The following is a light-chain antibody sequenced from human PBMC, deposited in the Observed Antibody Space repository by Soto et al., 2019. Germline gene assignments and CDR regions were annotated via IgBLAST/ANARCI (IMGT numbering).Light chain of an antibody. CDR1: QSVNTN. Sequence: EIVMTQSPATLSVSPGERATLSCRASQSVNTNLAWYQQKPGQAPRLLIYGASSRATGIPDRFSGGGSGTDFTLTISRLEPEDFAVYYCQQFSSYPLTFGGGTKVDNK. V-gene: IGKV3-20*01. J-gene: IGKJ4*01. CDR2: GAS. CDR3: QQFSSYPLT.